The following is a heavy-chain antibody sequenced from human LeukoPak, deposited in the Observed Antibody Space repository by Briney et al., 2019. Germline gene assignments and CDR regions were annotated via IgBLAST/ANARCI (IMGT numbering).Heavy chain of an antibody. D-gene: IGHD6-19*01. Sequence: SETLSLTCTVSGGSISGSSHYWGWIRQPPGKGLEWIGSIYQSGSTHYNFYLRSRVTISVDTSKNQFSLKLSSVTAADTSVCYCARNSSGWSFDLWGRGTLVTVS. CDR2: IYQSGST. CDR1: GGSISGSSHY. CDR3: ARNSSGWSFDL. V-gene: IGHV4-39*01. J-gene: IGHJ2*01.